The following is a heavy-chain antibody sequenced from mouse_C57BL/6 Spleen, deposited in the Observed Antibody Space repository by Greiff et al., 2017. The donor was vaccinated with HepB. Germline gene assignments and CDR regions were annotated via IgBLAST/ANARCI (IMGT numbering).Heavy chain of an antibody. D-gene: IGHD2-3*01. J-gene: IGHJ3*01. CDR3: AIYDGYRFAY. Sequence: QVQLQQSGAELARPGASVKMSCKASGYTFTSYTMHWVKQRPGQGLEWIGYINPSSGYTKYNQKFKDKATLTADKSSSTAYIQLSSLTSEDSAVYYCAIYDGYRFAYWGQGTLVTVSA. CDR2: INPSSGYT. CDR1: GYTFTSYT. V-gene: IGHV1-4*01.